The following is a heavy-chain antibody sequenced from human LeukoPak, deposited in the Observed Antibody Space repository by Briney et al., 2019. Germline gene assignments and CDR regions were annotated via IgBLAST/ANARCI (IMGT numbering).Heavy chain of an antibody. Sequence: SETLSLTCAVHGGSFTTYYWSWIRQPPGKGLEWIGEVNHSGNTYHNPSLKSRVSMSVDTSKNQFSLRLSSVTAADTAVYYCASKGPMVRPMGVWGTGTTDTVSS. J-gene: IGHJ6*03. V-gene: IGHV4-34*01. D-gene: IGHD3-10*01. CDR1: GGSFTTYY. CDR2: VNHSGNT. CDR3: ASKGPMVRPMGV.